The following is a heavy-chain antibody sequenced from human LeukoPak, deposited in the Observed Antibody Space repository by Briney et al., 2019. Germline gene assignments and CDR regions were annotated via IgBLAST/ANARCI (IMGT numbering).Heavy chain of an antibody. V-gene: IGHV3-30*01. J-gene: IGHJ4*02. Sequence: VISYDGSNKYYADSVKGRFTISRDNSKNTLYLQMNSLRAEDTAVYYCARPTRQQLVASGYFDYWGQGTLVTVSS. CDR3: ARPTRQQLVASGYFDY. D-gene: IGHD6-13*01. CDR2: ISYDGSNK.